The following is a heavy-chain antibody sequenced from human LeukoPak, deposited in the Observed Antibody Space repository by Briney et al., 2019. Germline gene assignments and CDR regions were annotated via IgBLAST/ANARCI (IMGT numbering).Heavy chain of an antibody. CDR2: ITASSTGT. CDR3: ASSFGYYSPFDY. Sequence: GGSLRLSCGASGFRFSSYAMNWVRQAPGKGLEWVSGITASSTGTYYADSVKGRFTISRDSSKNTLYLQMNSLRDGDTAVYYCASSFGYYSPFDYWGQGTLVTVSS. J-gene: IGHJ4*02. CDR1: GFRFSSYA. V-gene: IGHV3-23*01. D-gene: IGHD3-22*01.